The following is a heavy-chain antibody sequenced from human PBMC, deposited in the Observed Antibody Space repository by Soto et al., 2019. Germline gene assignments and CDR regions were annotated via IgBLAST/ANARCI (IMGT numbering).Heavy chain of an antibody. D-gene: IGHD6-19*01. J-gene: IGHJ6*02. CDR2: INHSGGST. CDR1: GYTFTSYY. CDR3: ARDRGSGWTDYPDYYYYYGMDV. Sequence: ASVKVSCKASGYTFTSYYMHCVRQAPGQGLEWMGIINHSGGSTSYAQKFQGRVTMTRDTSTSTVYMELSSLRSEDTAVYYCARDRGSGWTDYPDYYYYYGMDVWGQGTTVTVSS. V-gene: IGHV1-46*01.